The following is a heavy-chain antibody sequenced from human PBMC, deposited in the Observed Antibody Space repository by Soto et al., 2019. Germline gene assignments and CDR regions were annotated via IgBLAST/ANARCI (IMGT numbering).Heavy chain of an antibody. CDR3: ARDRFEGYGMDV. Sequence: PSETLSLTCTVSGGSISSGDYYWSWIRQPPGKGLEWIGYIYYSGSTYYNPSLKSRVTISVDTSKNQFSLKLSSVTAAATAVYYCARDRFEGYGMDVWGQGTTVTVSS. CDR2: IYYSGST. D-gene: IGHD3-9*01. CDR1: GGSISSGDYY. J-gene: IGHJ6*02. V-gene: IGHV4-30-4*01.